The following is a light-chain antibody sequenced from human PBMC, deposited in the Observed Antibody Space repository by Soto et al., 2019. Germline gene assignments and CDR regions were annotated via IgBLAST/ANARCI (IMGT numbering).Light chain of an antibody. Sequence: QSPGTLSLSPGERATLSCRASQTISSNYLAWYQQKPGQAPRLLIYGASGRATGIPDRFSGSGSGTDFTLTISSLEPEDFAVYYCQQRSNWLITFGQGTRLEIK. V-gene: IGKV3D-20*02. CDR1: QTISSNY. J-gene: IGKJ5*01. CDR3: QQRSNWLIT. CDR2: GAS.